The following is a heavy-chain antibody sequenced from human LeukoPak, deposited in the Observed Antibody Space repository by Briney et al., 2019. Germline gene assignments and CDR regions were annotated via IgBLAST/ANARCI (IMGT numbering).Heavy chain of an antibody. J-gene: IGHJ4*02. V-gene: IGHV4-38-2*02. CDR3: ARDRVGDYGRIDY. D-gene: IGHD4-23*01. CDR1: GYSISSGYY. Sequence: ASETLSLTCTVSGYSISSGYYWGWIRQPPGKGLEWIGSIYHSGSTYYNPSLKSRVTISVDTSKNQFSLKLSSVTAADTAVYYCARDRVGDYGRIDYWDQGTLVTVSS. CDR2: IYHSGST.